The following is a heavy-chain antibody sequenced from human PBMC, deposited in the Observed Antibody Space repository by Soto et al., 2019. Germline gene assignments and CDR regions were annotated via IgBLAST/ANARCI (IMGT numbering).Heavy chain of an antibody. D-gene: IGHD3-10*01. CDR1: GLSFSRYA. V-gene: IGHV3-21*01. CDR3: AKGRGAAYYFDF. Sequence: LLVESGGGLVKPGGSLRLSCAGSGLSFSRYAMNWVRQAPGKGLEWVASISGTASHIRYADSVRGRFTISKDDAKNSLSLQMTSLRAEDTAVYFCAKGRGAAYYFDFWGQGTLVSVSS. CDR2: ISGTASHI. J-gene: IGHJ4*02.